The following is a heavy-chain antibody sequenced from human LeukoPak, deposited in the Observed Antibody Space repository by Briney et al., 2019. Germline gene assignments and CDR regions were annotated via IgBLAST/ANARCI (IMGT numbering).Heavy chain of an antibody. J-gene: IGHJ6*03. Sequence: GASVKVSCKASGGTFSNHAVSWVRQAPGQGLEWMGGIIPIFGTANYAQKFQGRVTITADESTSTAYMELSSLRSEDTAVYYCASRDVDYSNYPYYYYYMDVWGKGTTVTVSS. V-gene: IGHV1-69*13. D-gene: IGHD4-11*01. CDR1: GGTFSNHA. CDR2: IIPIFGTA. CDR3: ASRDVDYSNYPYYYYYMDV.